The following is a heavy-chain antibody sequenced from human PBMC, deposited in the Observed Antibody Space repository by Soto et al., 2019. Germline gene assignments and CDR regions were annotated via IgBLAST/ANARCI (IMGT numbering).Heavy chain of an antibody. Sequence: QITLKESGPTLVKPTQTLTLTCTFSGFSLNSTGVGVGWIRQPPGKALEWLALISWNNNKLYSPSLRTWLSITKDTSKNQVVLTVTNMDPEDTGTYYCAHRRLVRGSNWFDPWGQGTLVIVSS. CDR2: ISWNNNK. D-gene: IGHD3-10*01. CDR3: AHRRLVRGSNWFDP. V-gene: IGHV2-5*01. CDR1: GFSLNSTGVG. J-gene: IGHJ5*02.